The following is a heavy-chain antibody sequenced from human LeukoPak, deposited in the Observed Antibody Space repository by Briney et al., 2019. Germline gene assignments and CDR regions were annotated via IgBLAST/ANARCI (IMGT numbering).Heavy chain of an antibody. Sequence: PGGSLRLSCAASGFSVSSTYMSWVRQSPGKGLEWVSVIYSGGSTYSADSVKGRFPISRDDSKNTLYLQMNSLRAEDTAVYYCARGPRGAAAGTFDFWGQGTLVTVSS. J-gene: IGHJ4*02. D-gene: IGHD6-13*01. V-gene: IGHV3-53*01. CDR2: IYSGGST. CDR1: GFSVSSTY. CDR3: ARGPRGAAAGTFDF.